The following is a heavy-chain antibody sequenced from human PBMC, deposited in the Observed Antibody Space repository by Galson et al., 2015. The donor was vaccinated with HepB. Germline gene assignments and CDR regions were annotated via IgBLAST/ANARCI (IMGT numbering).Heavy chain of an antibody. V-gene: IGHV3-74*01. J-gene: IGHJ4*02. D-gene: IGHD3-16*01. CDR2: INRDGTTI. CDR1: GFTLSSYW. Sequence: SLRLSCAASGFTLSSYWMHWVRQASGKGLVWVSRINRDGTTINYADSVRGRFTISRDHAKNTLYLQMNRLTADDTAVYYCAKDFGAPEDSWGQGTLVTVSS. CDR3: AKDFGAPEDS.